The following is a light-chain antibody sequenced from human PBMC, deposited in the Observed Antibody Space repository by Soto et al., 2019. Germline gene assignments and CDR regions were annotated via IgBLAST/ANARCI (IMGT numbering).Light chain of an antibody. V-gene: IGKV2-28*01. CDR1: QRLLHSNGNNF. J-gene: IGKJ2*01. CDR3: MQALQTPYT. Sequence: EIVMTQSPPSLTVTPGEPASISCRSSQRLLHSNGNNFLDWYLQKPGQSPQLLIYLGSNRASGVPDRVSGSAAGTDFTLNISRVEAEDVGVYYCMQALQTPYTFGQGTKLEIK. CDR2: LGS.